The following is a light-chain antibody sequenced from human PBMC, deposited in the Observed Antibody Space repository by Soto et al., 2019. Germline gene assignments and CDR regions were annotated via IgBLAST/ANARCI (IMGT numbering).Light chain of an antibody. CDR3: QQYNNWLGT. V-gene: IGKV3-15*01. CDR2: GAS. J-gene: IGKJ1*01. CDR1: QSVSSN. Sequence: EIEMTQSPATLSVSPGERATLSCRASQSVSSNLAWYQHKPGQTPRLLIYGASTRATDIPARFSGSGSGTEFTLTISSLQSEDFAVYYCQQYNNWLGTFGQGTKVDI.